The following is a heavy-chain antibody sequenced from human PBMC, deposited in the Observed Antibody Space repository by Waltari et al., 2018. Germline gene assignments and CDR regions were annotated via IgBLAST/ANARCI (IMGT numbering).Heavy chain of an antibody. CDR3: AREEGPYGDHLDF. D-gene: IGHD4-17*01. CDR1: GYTFDSHY. CDR2: INPSRGTT. V-gene: IGHV1-46*02. Sequence: QVQLGPSGAELMKTGASVNVSCKMSGYTFDSHYLHWVRQAPGHGPEWMEVINPSRGTTRYAQRFQGKVIMTRDTPTSTVYMGLSSLTADDTAVYYCAREEGPYGDHLDFWGQGTPVTVSS. J-gene: IGHJ4*02.